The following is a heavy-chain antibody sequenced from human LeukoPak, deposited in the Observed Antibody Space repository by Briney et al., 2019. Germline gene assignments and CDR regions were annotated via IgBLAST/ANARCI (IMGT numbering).Heavy chain of an antibody. V-gene: IGHV1-2*02. CDR3: ARNFPLECSSTSCFAGFDY. Sequence: ASVKVSCKASGYTFTGYYMHWVRQAPGQRLEWMGWINPNSGGTNYAQKFQGRVTMTRDTSISTAYMELSRLRSDDTAVYYCARNFPLECSSTSCFAGFDYWGQGTLVTVSS. J-gene: IGHJ4*02. D-gene: IGHD2-2*01. CDR2: INPNSGGT. CDR1: GYTFTGYY.